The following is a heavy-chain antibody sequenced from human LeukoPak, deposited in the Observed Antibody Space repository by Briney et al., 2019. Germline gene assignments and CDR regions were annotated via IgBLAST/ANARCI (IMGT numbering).Heavy chain of an antibody. D-gene: IGHD1-26*01. Sequence: SETPSLTRIVPGGSISSSYWSWIWPTPRRGLEWIGYIYYSGSTNYNPSFKGRVTISVDTSKNQYSLKLSSVTAADTAVYFCARHGASGSYLYYFDYWGQGTLVTVSS. CDR2: IYYSGST. J-gene: IGHJ4*02. V-gene: IGHV4-59*08. CDR3: ARHGASGSYLYYFDY. CDR1: GGSISSSY.